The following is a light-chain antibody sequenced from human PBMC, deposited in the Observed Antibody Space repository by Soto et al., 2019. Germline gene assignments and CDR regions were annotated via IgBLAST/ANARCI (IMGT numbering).Light chain of an antibody. Sequence: QSVLTQPASVSGSPGQSITFSCTGTSSDVGGYNYVSWYQQHPGKAPKLLIYDVTNRPSGVSNRFSGSKSGNTASLTISGLQAEDEADYYCSSYTDSSLGVVFGGGTKLTVL. CDR3: SSYTDSSLGVV. J-gene: IGLJ2*01. CDR2: DVT. V-gene: IGLV2-14*03. CDR1: SSDVGGYNY.